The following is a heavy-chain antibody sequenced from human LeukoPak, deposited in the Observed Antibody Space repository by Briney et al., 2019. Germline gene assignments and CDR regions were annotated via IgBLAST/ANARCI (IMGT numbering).Heavy chain of an antibody. CDR3: ARGHYGMDV. Sequence: GRSLRLSYASSGFTFSLHWLTWVSHGPGKAPEWVANIYLDGSGTHYLDSAKGRFTIYRDNAKNSLYLQMNSLRAEDTAVYYCARGHYGMDVWGQGTTVTVSS. CDR2: IYLDGSGT. J-gene: IGHJ6*02. CDR1: GFTFSLHW. V-gene: IGHV3-7*04.